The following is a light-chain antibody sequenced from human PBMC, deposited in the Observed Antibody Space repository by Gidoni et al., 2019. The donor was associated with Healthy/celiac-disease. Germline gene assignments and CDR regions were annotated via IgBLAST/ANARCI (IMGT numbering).Light chain of an antibody. CDR1: QSISSW. CDR3: QQYNSYLLT. V-gene: IGKV1-5*03. J-gene: IGKJ1*01. Sequence: DIQMTQSPSTLSASVGDRVTITCRASQSISSWLAWYQQKPGKAPKLLIYKASSLESGVPSRFSGSGSGTEFTLTISSLQPDDFATYYCQQYNSYLLTFGQGTKVEIQ. CDR2: KAS.